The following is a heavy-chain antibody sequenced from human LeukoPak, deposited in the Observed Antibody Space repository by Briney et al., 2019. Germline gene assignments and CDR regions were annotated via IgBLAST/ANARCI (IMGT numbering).Heavy chain of an antibody. Sequence: PGRSLRLSCAASGFGFSNYGIHWVRQAPGKGLEWVAVISSDGSDKDYAESVKGRFTISRDNSKNTVYLQMNNLRAEDTAVYYCARDFGDNYSDYWGQGTLVTVSS. D-gene: IGHD3-10*01. CDR1: GFGFSNYG. V-gene: IGHV3-30*03. J-gene: IGHJ4*02. CDR3: ARDFGDNYSDY. CDR2: ISSDGSDK.